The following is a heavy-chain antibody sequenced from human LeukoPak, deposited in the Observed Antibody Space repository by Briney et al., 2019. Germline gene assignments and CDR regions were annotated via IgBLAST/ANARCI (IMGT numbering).Heavy chain of an antibody. CDR3: NRWHISGVSYSNV. J-gene: IGHJ4*02. D-gene: IGHD2-15*01. Sequence: GGSLRLSCAASGFTFSSYEMNWVRQAPGKGLEWVGFIRKQDGTTEYAASVRGRFTISRDESNRIAYLQMNSLKTEDTAVYHCNRWHISGVSYSNVWGQGTLVTVSS. CDR2: IRKQDGTT. CDR1: GFTFSSYE. V-gene: IGHV3-49*04.